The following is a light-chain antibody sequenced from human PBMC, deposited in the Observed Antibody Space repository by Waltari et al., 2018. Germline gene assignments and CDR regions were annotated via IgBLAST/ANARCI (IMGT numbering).Light chain of an antibody. V-gene: IGLV2-23*03. CDR3: CSFASPNTVI. CDR1: SRAIWAYQL. J-gene: IGLJ2*01. CDR2: EGS. Sequence: QSALTQPASVSGSPGQSLTLPCSGTSRAIWAYQLVSWYQQHPGIAPNLLVYEGSKRPAGVSSRFSGAKSGNTASLTISGLQAEDEANYYCCSFASPNTVIFGGGTKLTVL.